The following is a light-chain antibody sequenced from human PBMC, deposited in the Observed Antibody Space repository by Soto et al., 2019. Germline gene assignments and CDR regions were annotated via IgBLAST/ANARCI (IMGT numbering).Light chain of an antibody. CDR1: QNIRTN. J-gene: IGKJ4*01. V-gene: IGKV3-15*01. CDR3: QQFNNWPPLT. Sequence: EIVMTQSPATLSVSPGERATLSCRASQNIRTNLAWYQQKPGQPPRLLIYDASTRAAGIPARFIGSGSGTEFTLTISSLQSEDFAIYYCQQFNNWPPLTFGGGTKVDIK. CDR2: DAS.